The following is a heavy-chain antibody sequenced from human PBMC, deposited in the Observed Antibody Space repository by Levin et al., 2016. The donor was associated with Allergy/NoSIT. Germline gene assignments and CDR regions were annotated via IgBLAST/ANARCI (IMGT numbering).Heavy chain of an antibody. V-gene: IGHV3-23*01. CDR2: ISGSGGST. J-gene: IGHJ4*02. CDR1: GFIFSSYA. Sequence: GESLKISCAASGFIFSSYAMSWVRQAPGKGLEWVSAISGSGGSTYYADSVKGRFTISRDNSKNTLYLQMNSLRAEDTAVYYCAKDRNPPFYCTNGVCYTGFDYWGQGTLVTVSS. D-gene: IGHD2-8*01. CDR3: AKDRNPPFYCTNGVCYTGFDY.